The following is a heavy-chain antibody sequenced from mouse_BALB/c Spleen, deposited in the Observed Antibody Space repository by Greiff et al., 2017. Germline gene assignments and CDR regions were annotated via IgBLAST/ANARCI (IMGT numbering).Heavy chain of an antibody. CDR3: ARAGGNYLYYYALEN. CDR1: GYAFTNYL. V-gene: IGHV1-54*01. CDR2: INPGSGGT. J-gene: IGHJ4*01. D-gene: IGHD5-5*01. Sequence: QVQLQQSGAELVRPGTSVKVSCKASGYAFTNYLIEWVKQRPGQGLEWIGVINPGSGGTNYNEKFKGKATLTADKSSSTAYMQLSSLTSDDSAVYFCARAGGNYLYYYALENRGEENSETVSP.